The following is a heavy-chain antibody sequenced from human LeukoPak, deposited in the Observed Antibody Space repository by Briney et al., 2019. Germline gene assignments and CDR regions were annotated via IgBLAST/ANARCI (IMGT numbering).Heavy chain of an antibody. CDR2: IYSGGST. D-gene: IGHD3-3*01. CDR1: GFTVSSNY. J-gene: IGHJ5*02. CDR3: ARVSTDYDFWSGYYKGNWFDP. Sequence: GGSLRLSCAAPGFTVSSNYMSWVRQAPGKGLEWVSVIYSGGSTYYADSVKGRFTISRDNSKNTLYLQMNSLRAEDTAVYYCARVSTDYDFWSGYYKGNWFDPWGQGTLVTVSS. V-gene: IGHV3-66*02.